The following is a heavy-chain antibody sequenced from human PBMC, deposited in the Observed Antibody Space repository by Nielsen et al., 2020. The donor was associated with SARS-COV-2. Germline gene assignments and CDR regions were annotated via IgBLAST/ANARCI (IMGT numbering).Heavy chain of an antibody. CDR1: GYTFSSHG. CDR2: INGKTGNT. V-gene: IGHV1-18*01. J-gene: IGHJ4*02. Sequence: ASVKVSCKASGYTFSSHGISWVRQAPGQGLEWVGWINGKTGNTKYGQKFQDRVTMTIDTSTSAAFLEVRSLRSDDTAVYYCARRYSSSWYPFDYWGQGTLVTVSS. D-gene: IGHD6-13*01. CDR3: ARRYSSSWYPFDY.